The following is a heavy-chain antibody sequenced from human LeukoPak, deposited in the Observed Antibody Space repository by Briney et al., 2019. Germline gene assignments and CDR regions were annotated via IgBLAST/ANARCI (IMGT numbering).Heavy chain of an antibody. Sequence: ASVKVSCKTSGGTFSSYAISWVRQAPGQRLEWMGGIIPIFGTANYAQKFQGRVTITADESTSTAYMELSSLRSEDTAVYYCARGGPLGYCTNGVCYLDYWGEGTLVTVSS. CDR2: IIPIFGTA. J-gene: IGHJ4*02. CDR3: ARGGPLGYCTNGVCYLDY. V-gene: IGHV1-69*13. CDR1: GGTFSSYA. D-gene: IGHD2-8*01.